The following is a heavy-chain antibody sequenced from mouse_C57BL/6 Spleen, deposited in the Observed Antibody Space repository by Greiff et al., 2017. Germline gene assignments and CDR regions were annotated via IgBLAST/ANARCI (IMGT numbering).Heavy chain of an antibody. CDR2: IHPSDSDT. J-gene: IGHJ2*01. Sequence: QVQLQQPGAELVKPGASVKVSCKASGYTFTSYWMNWVKQRPGQGLEWIGRIHPSDSDTNYNQKFKGKATLTVDKSSSTAYMQLSSLTSEDSAVYYCAIGRHYYGSSYGYFDYWGQGTTLTVSS. D-gene: IGHD1-1*01. CDR1: GYTFTSYW. V-gene: IGHV1-74*01. CDR3: AIGRHYYGSSYGYFDY.